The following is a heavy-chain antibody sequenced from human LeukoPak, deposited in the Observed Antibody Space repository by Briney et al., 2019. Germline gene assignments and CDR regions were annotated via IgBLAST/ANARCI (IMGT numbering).Heavy chain of an antibody. CDR2: IISFFVTA. CDR1: GGTYSSYA. CDR3: ARDRLPHGGYLNWFDP. D-gene: IGHD5-12*01. Sequence: GSSVTVSFKSSGGTYSSYAVSWVRQAPGPGLEWVGGIISFFVTANYAQKFQGSVTITADESTSTAYMELSSLSSEDTAVYYGARDRLPHGGYLNWFDPWGQGTLVTVTS. V-gene: IGHV1-69*01. J-gene: IGHJ5*02.